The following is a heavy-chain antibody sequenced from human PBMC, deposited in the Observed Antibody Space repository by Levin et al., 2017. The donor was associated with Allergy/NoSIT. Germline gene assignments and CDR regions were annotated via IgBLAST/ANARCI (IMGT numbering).Heavy chain of an antibody. Sequence: GGFLRLSCAASGFTFSHYALSWVRQAPGKGLEWVSGFSAGGGRTYYTDSVKGRFTMSKDISENTVELQMNSLETEATAVYYCARALRSTMDAFDIWGQGTTVTVSS. CDR1: GFTFSHYA. D-gene: IGHD3-3*01. CDR2: FSAGGGRT. J-gene: IGHJ3*02. V-gene: IGHV3-23*01. CDR3: ARALRSTMDAFDI.